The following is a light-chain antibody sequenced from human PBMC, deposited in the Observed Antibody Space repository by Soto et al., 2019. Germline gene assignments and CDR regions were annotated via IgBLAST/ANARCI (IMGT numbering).Light chain of an antibody. CDR2: EVN. CDR1: SSDIGAYDY. CDR3: CSSGGSPTYV. Sequence: LTQPASLSGSPGQSITISCTGTSSDIGAYDYVSWFQQHPGKAPKLMISEVNNRPSGVSNRFSGSKSGNTASLTISGLKVEDEADYYCCSSGGSPTYVFGTGTKVTVL. J-gene: IGLJ1*01. V-gene: IGLV2-23*02.